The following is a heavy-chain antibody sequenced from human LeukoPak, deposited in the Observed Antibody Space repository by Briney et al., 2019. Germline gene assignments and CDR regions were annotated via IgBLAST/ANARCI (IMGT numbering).Heavy chain of an antibody. D-gene: IGHD4-17*01. CDR2: INHSGST. V-gene: IGHV4-34*01. Sequence: SETLSLTCAVYGGSFSGYYWSWIRQPPGKGLEWIGEINHSGSTNYNPSLKSRVTISVDTSKNQFSLKLSSVTAADTAVYYCAILVNYGDYLNWFDPWGQGTLVTVSS. CDR1: GGSFSGYY. CDR3: AILVNYGDYLNWFDP. J-gene: IGHJ5*02.